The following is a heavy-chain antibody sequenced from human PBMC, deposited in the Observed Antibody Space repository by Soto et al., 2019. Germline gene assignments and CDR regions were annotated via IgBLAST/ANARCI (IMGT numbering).Heavy chain of an antibody. J-gene: IGHJ5*02. D-gene: IGHD1-26*01. CDR3: ARGRALIVGATTVAWFDP. Sequence: PSQTLSLTCAISGYSVSSNSAAWNLIRQSPSRGLEWLGRTYYRSKWYNDYAVSVKSRITINPDTSKNQFSLQLNSVTPEDTAVYYCARGRALIVGATTVAWFDPWGQGTLVTVSS. V-gene: IGHV6-1*01. CDR2: TYYRSKWYN. CDR1: GYSVSSNSAA.